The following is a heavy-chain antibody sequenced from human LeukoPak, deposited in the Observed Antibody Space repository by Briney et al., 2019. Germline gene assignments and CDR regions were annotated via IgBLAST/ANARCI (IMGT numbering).Heavy chain of an antibody. D-gene: IGHD3-10*01. J-gene: IGHJ4*02. Sequence: GGSLRLSCAASGFTFSSYSMNWVRQAPGKGLEWVAIISYDGSNKYYADSVKGRFTISRDNSKNTLYLQMNSLRAEGTAVYYCARDNYGSGVTGFDYWGQGTLVTVSS. V-gene: IGHV3-30-3*01. CDR3: ARDNYGSGVTGFDY. CDR1: GFTFSSYS. CDR2: ISYDGSNK.